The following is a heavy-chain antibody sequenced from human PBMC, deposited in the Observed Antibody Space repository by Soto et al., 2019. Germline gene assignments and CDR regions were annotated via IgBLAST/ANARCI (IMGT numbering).Heavy chain of an antibody. V-gene: IGHV1-69*13. CDR1: GGTFSSYA. D-gene: IGHD2-2*01. CDR2: IIPIFGTA. CDR3: AREVGVVVPGVYGMDV. J-gene: IGHJ6*02. Sequence: SVKVSCKASGGTFSSYAISWVRQAPGQGLEWMGGIIPIFGTANYAQKFQGRVTITADESTSTAYMELSSLRSEDTAVYYCAREVGVVVPGVYGMDVWGQGTTVTVSS.